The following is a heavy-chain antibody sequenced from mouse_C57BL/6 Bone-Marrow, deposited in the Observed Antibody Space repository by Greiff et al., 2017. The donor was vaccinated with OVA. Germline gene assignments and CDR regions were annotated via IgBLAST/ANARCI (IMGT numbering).Heavy chain of an antibody. D-gene: IGHD2-4*01. J-gene: IGHJ4*01. V-gene: IGHV5-6*01. CDR2: ISSGGSYT. CDR1: GFTFRSYG. Sequence: EVQLVESGGDLVKPGGSLKLSCAASGFTFRSYGMSWVRQTPDKRLEWVATISSGGSYTYYPDSVKGRFTISRDNAKNTLYLQRSSLKSEDTTMYYCARRLRRDYAMDNGGQGTSVTVSS. CDR3: ARRLRRDYAMDN.